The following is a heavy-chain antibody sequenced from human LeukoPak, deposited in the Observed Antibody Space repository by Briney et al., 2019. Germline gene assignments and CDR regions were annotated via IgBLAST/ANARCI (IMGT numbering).Heavy chain of an antibody. J-gene: IGHJ4*02. CDR1: GFIVSSDF. CDR2: IYSDGST. V-gene: IGHV3-53*01. CDR3: ARERGRGRDSPWFDY. Sequence: TGGSLRLSCAASGFIVSSDFMSWVRQAPGKGLEWVSVIYSDGSTYYADSVKGRFTISRDNSKNTLDLQMTGLRAEDTAVYYCARERGRGRDSPWFDYWGQGTLVTVSS. D-gene: IGHD1-26*01.